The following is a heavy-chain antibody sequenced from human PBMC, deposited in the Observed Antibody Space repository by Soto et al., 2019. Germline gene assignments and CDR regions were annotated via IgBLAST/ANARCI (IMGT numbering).Heavy chain of an antibody. CDR1: GFTFSSYW. J-gene: IGHJ6*03. CDR2: IKQDGSEK. V-gene: IGHV3-7*01. D-gene: IGHD2-2*01. CDR3: ARVLLSSTSCYWRPCVYYYYMDV. Sequence: PGGSLRLSCAASGFTFSSYWMSWVRQAPGKGLEWVANIKQDGSEKYYVDSVKGRYTISRDNAKNSLYLQMNSLRAEDTVVYYCARVLLSSTSCYWRPCVYYYYMDVWGKGTTVTVSS.